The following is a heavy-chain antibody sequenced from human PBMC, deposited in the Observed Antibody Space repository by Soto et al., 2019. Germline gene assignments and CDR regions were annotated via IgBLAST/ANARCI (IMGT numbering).Heavy chain of an antibody. CDR1: GFTFSSYA. V-gene: IGHV3-30-3*01. D-gene: IGHD3-3*01. J-gene: IGHJ4*02. CDR3: VRDWVFWSGYFDY. CDR2: ISYDGSNK. Sequence: LRLSCAASGFTFSSYAMHWVRQAPGKGLEWVAVISYDGSNKYYADSVKGRFTISRDNSKNTLYLQMNSLRAEDTAVYYCVRDWVFWSGYFDYWGQGTLVTVSS.